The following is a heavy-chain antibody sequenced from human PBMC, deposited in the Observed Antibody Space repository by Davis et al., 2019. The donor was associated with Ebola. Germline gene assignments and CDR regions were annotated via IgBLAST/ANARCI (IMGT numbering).Heavy chain of an antibody. Sequence: GGSLRLSCEASGFTFSRYGMHWVRQAPGKGLEWVASIKQDGSEKYYLDSVKGRFTTSRDNAQSSLYLQMNSLRDEDTAVYYCATSRMLDSWGQGTLVTVSS. CDR1: GFTFSRYG. CDR3: ATSRMLDS. CDR2: IKQDGSEK. D-gene: IGHD2-2*01. J-gene: IGHJ4*02. V-gene: IGHV3-7*03.